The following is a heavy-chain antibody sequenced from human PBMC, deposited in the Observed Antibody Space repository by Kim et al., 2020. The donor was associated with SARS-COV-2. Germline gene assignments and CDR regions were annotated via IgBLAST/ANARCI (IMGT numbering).Heavy chain of an antibody. J-gene: IGHJ5*02. CDR2: IYYSGST. V-gene: IGHV4-59*01. CDR3: ARVVGNGWFDP. Sequence: SETLSLTCTVSGGSISSYYWSWIRQPPGKGLEWIGYIYYSGSTNYNPSLKSRVTISVDTSKNQFSLKLSSVTAADTAVYYCARVVGNGWFDPWGQGTLVTVSS. CDR1: GGSISSYY. D-gene: IGHD1-26*01.